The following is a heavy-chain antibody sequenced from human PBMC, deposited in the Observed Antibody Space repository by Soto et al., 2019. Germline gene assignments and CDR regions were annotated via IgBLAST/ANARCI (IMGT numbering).Heavy chain of an antibody. V-gene: IGHV1-2*02. D-gene: IGHD1-26*01. J-gene: IGHJ4*02. CDR1: GYTFSAYY. CDR3: MRGGWGDSPIDY. Sequence: QVYLLQSGAEVKKVGASVTVSCKTSGYTFSAYYVHWARRAPGRGFQWLGWINPSNEVRTFSEFFQGRITMTRDTSTNTVHMELNRLTSDDTAVYYCMRGGWGDSPIDYWGQGTQVTVSS. CDR2: INPSNEVR.